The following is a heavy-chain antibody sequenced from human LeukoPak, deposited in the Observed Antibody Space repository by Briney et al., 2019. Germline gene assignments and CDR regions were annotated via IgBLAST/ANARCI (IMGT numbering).Heavy chain of an antibody. CDR2: ISSSGSTI. J-gene: IGHJ4*02. CDR1: GFSFRTYG. V-gene: IGHV3-48*03. D-gene: IGHD2-2*01. Sequence: GGSLRLSCAGSGFSFRTYGMNWVRQAPGKGLEWVSYISSSGSTIYYADSVKGRFTISRDNAKNSLYLQMNSLRAEDTAVYYCARHRDTSMPRGRRADYWGQGTLVTVSS. CDR3: ARHRDTSMPRGRRADY.